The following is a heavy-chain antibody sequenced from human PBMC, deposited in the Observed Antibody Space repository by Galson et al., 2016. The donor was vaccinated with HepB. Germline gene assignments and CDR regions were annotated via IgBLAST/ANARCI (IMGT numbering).Heavy chain of an antibody. D-gene: IGHD5-12*01. Sequence: SVKVSCKASGGTFGSYVISWVRQAPGQGLEWMGRITPFFGTTNYAQKFQGRVTITADKSTNTAYMELTSLKSEDTAVYRCARGAYSGYNSHYYALDVWGQGTTVTVSS. CDR2: ITPFFGTT. V-gene: IGHV1-69*06. CDR3: ARGAYSGYNSHYYALDV. CDR1: GGTFGSYV. J-gene: IGHJ6*02.